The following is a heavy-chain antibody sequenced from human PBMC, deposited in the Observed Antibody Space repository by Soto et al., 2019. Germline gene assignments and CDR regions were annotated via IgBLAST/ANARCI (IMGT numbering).Heavy chain of an antibody. CDR1: GFSLTTSGVG. D-gene: IGHD3-3*01. CDR2: IYWDADK. Sequence: QITLNESGPTVVRPTETLTLTCRFSGFSLTTSGVGVGWIRQSPGKAPEWLALIYWDADKRYSASLNSRLTITKDTSKNQVVLTVSDLDPTDTATYYCAHRVLRTVFGLVTTTAIYFDFWGQGTPVAVSS. J-gene: IGHJ4*02. V-gene: IGHV2-5*02. CDR3: AHRVLRTVFGLVTTTAIYFDF.